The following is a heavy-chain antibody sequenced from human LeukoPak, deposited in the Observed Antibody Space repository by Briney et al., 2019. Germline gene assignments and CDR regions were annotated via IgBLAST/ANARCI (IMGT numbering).Heavy chain of an antibody. J-gene: IGHJ5*02. CDR3: ARHYGP. CDR1: GFTFSSTY. Sequence: GGSLRLSCAASGFTFSSTYMSWVRQAPGKGLEWVSVIYSGGNIYYIDSVKGRFTISRDTSKNTLYLQMNSLRAEDTAVYYCARHYGPWGQGTLVTVSS. V-gene: IGHV3-53*01. CDR2: IYSGGNI. D-gene: IGHD3-16*01.